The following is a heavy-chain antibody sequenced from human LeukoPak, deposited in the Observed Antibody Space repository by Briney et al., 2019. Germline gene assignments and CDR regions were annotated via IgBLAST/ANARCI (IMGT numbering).Heavy chain of an antibody. Sequence: GGSLRLSCAASGFTFSSYEMNWVRQAPGKGLEWVSYISSSGSTIYYADSVKGRFTISRDNAKNSLYLQMNSLRAEDTAVYYCARSGIAVAGFDYWGQGTLVTVSS. CDR2: ISSSGSTI. J-gene: IGHJ4*02. CDR1: GFTFSSYE. D-gene: IGHD6-19*01. CDR3: ARSGIAVAGFDY. V-gene: IGHV3-48*03.